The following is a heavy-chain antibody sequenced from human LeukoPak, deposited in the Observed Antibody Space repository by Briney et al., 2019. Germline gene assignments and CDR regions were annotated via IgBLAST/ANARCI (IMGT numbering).Heavy chain of an antibody. V-gene: IGHV4-4*07. CDR2: IYTSGST. CDR3: ARDRYYYDSSGDAFDI. J-gene: IGHJ3*02. D-gene: IGHD3-22*01. CDR1: GGSISSYY. Sequence: SETLSLTCTVSGGSISSYYWSWIRQPAGKGLEWIGRIYTSGSTNYNPSLKSRVTMSVDTSKNQFSLKLSSVTAADTAVYYCARDRYYYDSSGDAFDIWGQGTMVTVSS.